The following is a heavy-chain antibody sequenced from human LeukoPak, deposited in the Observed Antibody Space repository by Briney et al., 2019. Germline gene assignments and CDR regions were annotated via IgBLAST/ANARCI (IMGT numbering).Heavy chain of an antibody. D-gene: IGHD3-9*01. Sequence: SGRSLRLSCAASGFTFSSYGMHWVRQAPGKGLEWVAAISHDGTNIHYAESVKGRFTISRDSSKNMLYLQMNSLRAEDTALYYCAETGPTDFWGQGTLVTVSS. CDR3: AETGPTDF. CDR2: ISHDGTNI. V-gene: IGHV3-30*03. J-gene: IGHJ4*02. CDR1: GFTFSSYG.